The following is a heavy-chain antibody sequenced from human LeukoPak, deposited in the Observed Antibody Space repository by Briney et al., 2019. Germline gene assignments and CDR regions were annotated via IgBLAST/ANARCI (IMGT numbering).Heavy chain of an antibody. V-gene: IGHV4-59*01. CDR3: ARGGGVAGTPYNPYDY. D-gene: IGHD6-19*01. J-gene: IGHJ4*02. CDR1: GGSISSYY. Sequence: SETLSLTCTVSGGSISSYYWSWIRQPPGKGLEWVGYIYYSGSTNYNPSLKSRVTISVDTSKNQFSLKLSSVTAADTAVYYCARGGGVAGTPYNPYDYWGQGTLVTVSS. CDR2: IYYSGST.